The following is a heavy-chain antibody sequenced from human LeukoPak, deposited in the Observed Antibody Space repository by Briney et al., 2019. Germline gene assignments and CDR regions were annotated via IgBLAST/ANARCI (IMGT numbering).Heavy chain of an antibody. D-gene: IGHD3-9*01. V-gene: IGHV3-23*01. J-gene: IGHJ4*02. CDR1: GFTFSIYD. CDR2: ISGSGDST. Sequence: GGSLRLSCAASGFTFSIYDMSWVRQAPGKGLEWVSTISGSGDSTYYADSVKGRFTISRDNSKNTLYLQMNSLRADDTAVYHCTRVFATGPSFDYWGQGTLVTVSS. CDR3: TRVFATGPSFDY.